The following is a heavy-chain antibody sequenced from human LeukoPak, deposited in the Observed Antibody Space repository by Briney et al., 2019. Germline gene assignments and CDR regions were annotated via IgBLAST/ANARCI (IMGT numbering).Heavy chain of an antibody. CDR3: ARDALDYYDSSGYYIF. CDR2: ISYDGSNK. J-gene: IGHJ4*02. V-gene: IGHV3-30-3*01. Sequence: GGSLRLSCAASGFTFSSYAMHWVRQAPGKGLEWVAVISYDGSNKYYADSVKGRFTISRDNSKNTLYLQMNSLRAEDTAVYYCARDALDYYDSSGYYIFWGQGTLVTVSS. CDR1: GFTFSSYA. D-gene: IGHD3-22*01.